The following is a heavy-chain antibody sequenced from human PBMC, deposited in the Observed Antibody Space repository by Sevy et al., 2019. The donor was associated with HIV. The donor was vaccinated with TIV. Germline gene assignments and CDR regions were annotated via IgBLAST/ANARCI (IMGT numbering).Heavy chain of an antibody. CDR1: GFTFSSYA. CDR3: AKDDSSSKTDYYYGMDV. Sequence: GESLKISCAASGFTFSSYAMSWVRQAPGKGLEWVSAISGSGGSTYYADSVKGRFTISRDNSKNTLYLQMNSLRAEDTAVYYCAKDDSSSKTDYYYGMDVWGQGTTVTVSS. V-gene: IGHV3-23*01. D-gene: IGHD3-22*01. CDR2: ISGSGGST. J-gene: IGHJ6*02.